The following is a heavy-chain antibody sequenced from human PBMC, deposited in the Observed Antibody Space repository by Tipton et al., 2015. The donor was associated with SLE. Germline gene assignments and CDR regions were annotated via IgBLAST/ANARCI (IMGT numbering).Heavy chain of an antibody. V-gene: IGHV3-23*03. CDR3: ARIADYYSYAMDG. J-gene: IGHJ6*02. CDR1: GFTFGSYG. D-gene: IGHD6-13*01. CDR2: IYSGGST. Sequence: SLRLSCAASGFTFGSYGMTWVRQAPGKGLDCVSVIYSGGSTYYGDSVKGRLTISRDSSKRTLYLQMNSLRAEDTAIYYCARIADYYSYAMDGWAQGTTVTVSS.